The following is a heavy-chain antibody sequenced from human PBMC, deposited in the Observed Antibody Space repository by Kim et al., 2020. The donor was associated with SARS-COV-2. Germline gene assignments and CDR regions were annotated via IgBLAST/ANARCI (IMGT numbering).Heavy chain of an antibody. J-gene: IGHJ5*02. Sequence: GGSLRLSCAASGFTVSSNYMSWVRQAPGKGLEWVSVIYSGGSTYYADSVKGRFTISRDNSKNTLYLQMNSLRAEDTAVYYCALETGLLADRGFDPWGQGTLVTVSS. V-gene: IGHV3-66*01. CDR2: IYSGGST. CDR3: ALETGLLADRGFDP. D-gene: IGHD3-22*01. CDR1: GFTVSSNY.